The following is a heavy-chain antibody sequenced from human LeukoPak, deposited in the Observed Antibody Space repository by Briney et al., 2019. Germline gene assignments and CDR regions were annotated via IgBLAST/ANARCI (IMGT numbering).Heavy chain of an antibody. J-gene: IGHJ4*02. CDR3: ANSYGDYFDY. D-gene: IGHD4-17*01. CDR1: GFTFSSYA. V-gene: IGHV3-30*04. CDR2: ISYDGSNK. Sequence: GGSLRLSCAASGFTFSSYAMHWVRQAPGKGLEWVAVISYDGSNKYYADSVKGRFTISRDNSKNTLYLQMNSLRAEDTAVYYCANSYGDYFDYWGQGTLVTVSS.